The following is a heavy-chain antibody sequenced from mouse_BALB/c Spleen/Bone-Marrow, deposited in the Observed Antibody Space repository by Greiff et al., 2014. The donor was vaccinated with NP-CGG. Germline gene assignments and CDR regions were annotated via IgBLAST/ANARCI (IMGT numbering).Heavy chain of an antibody. J-gene: IGHJ3*01. CDR1: GYAFSSSW. CDR3: ALYDYDGLCWFAY. Sequence: VKVVESGPELVKPGASVKISCKASGYAFSSSWMNWVKQRPGQGLEWIGRIYPGDGNTNYNGKFKGKATLTADKSSTTAYVQLSSLTSVDSAVYFCALYDYDGLCWFAYWGQGTLVTVSA. CDR2: IYPGDGNT. D-gene: IGHD2-4*01. V-gene: IGHV1-82*01.